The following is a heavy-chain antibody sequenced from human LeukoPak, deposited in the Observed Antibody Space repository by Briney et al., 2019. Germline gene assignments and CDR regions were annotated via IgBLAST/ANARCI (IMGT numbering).Heavy chain of an antibody. CDR2: IYTSGST. CDR1: GGSISSYY. V-gene: IGHV4-4*07. J-gene: IGHJ6*02. Sequence: SETLSLTCTVSGGSISSYYWSWIRRPAGKGLEWIGRIYTSGSTNYNPSPKSRVTMSVDTSKNLFSLKLSSVTAADTAVYYCARGGQYGSGSYYTYYYYGMDVWGQGTTVTVSS. D-gene: IGHD3-10*01. CDR3: ARGGQYGSGSYYTYYYYGMDV.